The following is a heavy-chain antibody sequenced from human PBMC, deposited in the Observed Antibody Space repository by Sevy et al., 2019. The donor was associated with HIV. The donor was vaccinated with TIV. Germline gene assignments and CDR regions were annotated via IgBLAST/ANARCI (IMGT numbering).Heavy chain of an antibody. J-gene: IGHJ4*02. Sequence: GESLKISCSASGFTFSSYSMNWVRQAPGKGLEWVKSIGTSSSYIYYADSVKGRFTISRDNAKNSLYLQMNSLRAEDTAVYYCARDEVGGSYWEFDYWGQGTLVTVSS. CDR3: ARDEVGGSYWEFDY. D-gene: IGHD1-26*01. CDR2: IGTSSSYI. CDR1: GFTFSSYS. V-gene: IGHV3-21*01.